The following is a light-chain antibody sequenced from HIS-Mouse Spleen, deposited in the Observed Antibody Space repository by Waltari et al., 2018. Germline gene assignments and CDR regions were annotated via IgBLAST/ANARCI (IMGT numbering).Light chain of an antibody. CDR3: QVWDSSSDDPV. J-gene: IGLJ2*01. CDR1: NIGSKS. Sequence: SYVLTQPPSVSVAPGQTARITCGGNNIGSKSVYWYQQKPGQAPVLVVYDDSDRPSGIPERFSGSKAGNTATLTVSGVEAGDEADYYCQVWDSSSDDPVFGGGTKLTVL. V-gene: IGLV3-21*02. CDR2: DDS.